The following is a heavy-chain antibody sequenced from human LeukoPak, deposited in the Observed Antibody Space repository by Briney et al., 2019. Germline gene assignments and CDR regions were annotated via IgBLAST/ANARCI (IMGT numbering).Heavy chain of an antibody. V-gene: IGHV4-59*08. CDR1: GGSISSYY. D-gene: IGHD3-9*01. Sequence: SETLSLTCTVSGGSISSYYWSWIRQPPGKGLEWIGYIYYSGSTNYNLSLKSRVTISVDTSKNQFSLKLSSVTAADTAVYYCARQYDILTGYNLGYWGQGTLVTVSS. CDR3: ARQYDILTGYNLGY. CDR2: IYYSGST. J-gene: IGHJ4*02.